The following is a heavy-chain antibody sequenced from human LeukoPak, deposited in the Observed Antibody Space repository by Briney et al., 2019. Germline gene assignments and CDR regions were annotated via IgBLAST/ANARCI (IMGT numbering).Heavy chain of an antibody. CDR2: IYYSGKT. J-gene: IGHJ4*02. Sequence: SETLSLTCTVSGGSISSRYWSWLRQPPGKGLEWIGYIYYSGKTNYYPSLKSRVTISVDTSKNQFSLKLNSVTAADTAVYFCARGTGWYDYWGQGTLVTVSS. CDR3: ARGTGWYDY. D-gene: IGHD6-19*01. V-gene: IGHV4-59*11. CDR1: GGSISSRY.